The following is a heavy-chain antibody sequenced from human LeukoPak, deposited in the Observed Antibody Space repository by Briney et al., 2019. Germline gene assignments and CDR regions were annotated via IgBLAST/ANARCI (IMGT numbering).Heavy chain of an antibody. CDR3: ARGNQWLAYLDY. Sequence: RASVKVSCKASGYTFTSYAMHWVRQAPGQRLEWMGWINAGNGNTKYSQKFQGRVTITRDTSASTAYMELSSLRSEDTAVYYCARGNQWLAYLDYWGQGTLVTVSS. J-gene: IGHJ4*02. D-gene: IGHD6-19*01. CDR1: GYTFTSYA. V-gene: IGHV1-3*01. CDR2: INAGNGNT.